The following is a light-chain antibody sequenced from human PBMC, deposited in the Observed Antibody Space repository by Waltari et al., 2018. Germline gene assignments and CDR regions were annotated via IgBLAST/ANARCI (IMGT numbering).Light chain of an antibody. J-gene: IGKJ5*01. CDR3: QQGST. V-gene: IGKV3-11*01. CDR2: DTS. CDR1: QSVSTY. Sequence: EIVLTQSPANLSLSPRERATLFCRASQSVSTYFAWYQQKPGQAPRRLIYDTSNRAAGIPARFTGRGSGTDFTLTISGLEPEDFAVYYCQQGSTFGQGTRLEIK.